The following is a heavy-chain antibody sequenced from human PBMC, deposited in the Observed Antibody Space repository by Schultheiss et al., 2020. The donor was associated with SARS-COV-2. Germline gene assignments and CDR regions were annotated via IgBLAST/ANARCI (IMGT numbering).Heavy chain of an antibody. J-gene: IGHJ5*02. V-gene: IGHV4-30-2*01. D-gene: IGHD6-19*01. CDR3: ARDLSYSSSWFDP. CDR2: IYHSGST. CDR1: GGSISSGGYS. Sequence: SETLSLTCAVSGGSISSGGYSWSWIRQPPGKGLEWIGYIYHSGSTYYNPSLKSRVTISVDTSKNQFSLKLSSVTAADTALYHCARDLSYSSSWFDPWGQGTLVTVSS.